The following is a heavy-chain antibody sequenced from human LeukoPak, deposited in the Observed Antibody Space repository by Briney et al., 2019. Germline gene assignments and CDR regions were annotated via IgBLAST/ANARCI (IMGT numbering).Heavy chain of an antibody. CDR2: IIPIFGTA. V-gene: IGHV1-69*05. CDR1: GGTFSSYA. Sequence: SVKVSCKASGGTFSSYAISWVRQAPGQGLEWMGGIIPIFGTANYAQKFQGRVTITTDESTSTAYMELSSLRSEDTAVYYYARGGELLTAQTEGLHLFDYWGQGTLVTVSS. CDR3: ARGGELLTAQTEGLHLFDY. D-gene: IGHD1-26*01. J-gene: IGHJ4*02.